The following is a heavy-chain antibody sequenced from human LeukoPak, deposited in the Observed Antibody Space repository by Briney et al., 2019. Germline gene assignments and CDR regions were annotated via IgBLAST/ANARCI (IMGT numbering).Heavy chain of an antibody. CDR1: GFSFRSYW. V-gene: IGHV3-7*01. CDR3: AREAMVRGVPDAFDI. J-gene: IGHJ3*02. D-gene: IGHD3-10*01. Sequence: PGGSLRLPCVASGFSFRSYWMDWVRQAPGKGLEWVANIKQDGIEKYFVDSVKGRFAISRDNAKNSLYLQMNNLRAEDTAVYYCAREAMVRGVPDAFDIWGQGTVVTVSS. CDR2: IKQDGIEK.